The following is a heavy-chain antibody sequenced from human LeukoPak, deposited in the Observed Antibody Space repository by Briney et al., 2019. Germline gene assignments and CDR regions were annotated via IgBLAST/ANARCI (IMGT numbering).Heavy chain of an antibody. J-gene: IGHJ4*02. V-gene: IGHV1-2*06. D-gene: IGHD3-10*01. Sequence: ASVKVSCKASGGTFSSYAISWVRQAPGQGLEWMGRINPNTGVTIYAQKFQDRVSMTWGTSISTASMELSRLRSDDTAVYYCAREAGDGSGSFDYWGQGTLVTVSS. CDR2: INPNTGVT. CDR1: GGTFSSYA. CDR3: AREAGDGSGSFDY.